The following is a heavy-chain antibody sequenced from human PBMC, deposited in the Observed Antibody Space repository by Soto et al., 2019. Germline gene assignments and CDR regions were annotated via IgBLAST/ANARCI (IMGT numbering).Heavy chain of an antibody. CDR1: GFTFSSYG. CDR3: AKGIWMGGSGWSDV. Sequence: PGGSLRLSCAASGFTFSSYGMHWVRQAPGKGLEWVAVISYDGSNKYYADSVKGRFTISRDNSKNTLYLQMNSLRAEDTAVYYCAKGIWMGGSGWSDVWGQGTTVTVSS. CDR2: ISYDGSNK. J-gene: IGHJ6*02. D-gene: IGHD6-19*01. V-gene: IGHV3-30*18.